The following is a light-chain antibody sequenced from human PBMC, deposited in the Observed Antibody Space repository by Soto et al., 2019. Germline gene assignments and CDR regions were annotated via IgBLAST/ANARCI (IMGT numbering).Light chain of an antibody. J-gene: IGKJ1*01. CDR1: DNIGPW. V-gene: IGKV1-5*03. CDR3: QHYNSFSRT. Sequence: DIQMAQSPSTMTAAGGERVAMTCRASDNIGPWVAWYQQKPGKAPKLLIYKAANLPDEVPSSFAGSGSGTYFTLTISRLPPDDFATYYCQHYNSFSRTFGQGTKVDIK. CDR2: KAA.